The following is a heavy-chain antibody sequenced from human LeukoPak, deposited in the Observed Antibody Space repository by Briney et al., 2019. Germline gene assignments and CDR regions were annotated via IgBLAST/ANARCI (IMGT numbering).Heavy chain of an antibody. Sequence: SETLSLTCTVSGGSISSSSYYWGWIRQPPGKGLEWIGSIYYSGSTYYNPSLKSRVIISVDTSKNQFSLKLSSVTAADPAVYYCARVCPYHYYYMDVWGKGTTVTVSS. CDR1: GGSISSSSYY. CDR3: ARVCPYHYYYMDV. J-gene: IGHJ6*03. CDR2: IYYSGST. V-gene: IGHV4-39*07.